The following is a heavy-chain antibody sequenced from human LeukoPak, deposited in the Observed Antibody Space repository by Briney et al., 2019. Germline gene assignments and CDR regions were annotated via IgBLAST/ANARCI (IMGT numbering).Heavy chain of an antibody. J-gene: IGHJ4*02. CDR3: ARDSIRGHDY. D-gene: IGHD2/OR15-2a*01. CDR2: ISGTGGST. CDR1: GFTFSSYA. V-gene: IGHV3-23*01. Sequence: QPGGSLRLSCAASGFTFSSYAMGWVRQAPGKGLDWVSAISGTGGSTYYADSVKGRITISRDNSKNTLYLQMNSLRAEDTAVYYCARDSIRGHDYWGQGTLVTVSS.